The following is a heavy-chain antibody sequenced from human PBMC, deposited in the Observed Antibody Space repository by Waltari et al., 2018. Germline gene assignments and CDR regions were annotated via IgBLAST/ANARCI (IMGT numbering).Heavy chain of an antibody. D-gene: IGHD4-17*01. V-gene: IGHV3-7*01. CDR2: IKQDGSEK. CDR1: GFTFSTYW. Sequence: EVQLVESGGGLVQPGGSLRLSCAASGFTFSTYWMNWVRQAPGKGLGWVANIKQDGSEKYYVDSVKGRFTISRDNAKNALYLQMNSLRAEDTAVYYCARDGDYGDYQASYYFDYWGQGTLVTVSS. CDR3: ARDGDYGDYQASYYFDY. J-gene: IGHJ4*02.